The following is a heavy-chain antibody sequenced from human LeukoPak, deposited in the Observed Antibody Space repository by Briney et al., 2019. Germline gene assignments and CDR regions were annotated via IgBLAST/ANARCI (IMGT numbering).Heavy chain of an antibody. Sequence: PSETLSLTCTVSGGSISSSSYYWGWIRQPPGKGLEWIGSIYYSGSTYYNPSLKSRVTISVDTSKNQFSLKLSSVTAADTAVYYCARPRVTHNWFDPWGQGTLVTVSS. J-gene: IGHJ5*02. CDR3: ARPRVTHNWFDP. D-gene: IGHD4-23*01. V-gene: IGHV4-39*01. CDR2: IYYSGST. CDR1: GGSISSSSYY.